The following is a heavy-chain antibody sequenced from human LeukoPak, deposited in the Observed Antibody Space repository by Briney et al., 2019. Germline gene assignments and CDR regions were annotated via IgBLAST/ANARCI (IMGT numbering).Heavy chain of an antibody. CDR1: GYTFTSYA. Sequence: ASVKVSCKASGYTFTSYAMNWVRQAPGQGLEWMGWINTNTGNPTYAQGSTGRFVFSLDTSVSTAYLQISSLKAEDTAVYYCARDVQQLVFDYYYYYMDVWGKGTTVTVSS. CDR2: INTNTGNP. J-gene: IGHJ6*03. CDR3: ARDVQQLVFDYYYYYMDV. V-gene: IGHV7-4-1*02. D-gene: IGHD6-13*01.